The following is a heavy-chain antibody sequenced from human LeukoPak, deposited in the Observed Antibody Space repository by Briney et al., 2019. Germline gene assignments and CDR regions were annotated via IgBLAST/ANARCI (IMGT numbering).Heavy chain of an antibody. V-gene: IGHV4-30-2*01. CDR3: ASHETPGSDAFDI. J-gene: IGHJ3*02. D-gene: IGHD4-23*01. CDR2: IYHSGST. Sequence: PSETLSLTCAVSGGSISSGGYSWSWIRQPPGKGLEWIGYIYHSGSTYYNPSLKSRVTISVDRSKNQFSLKLSSVTAADTAVYYCASHETPGSDAFDIWGQGTMVTVSS. CDR1: GGSISSGGYS.